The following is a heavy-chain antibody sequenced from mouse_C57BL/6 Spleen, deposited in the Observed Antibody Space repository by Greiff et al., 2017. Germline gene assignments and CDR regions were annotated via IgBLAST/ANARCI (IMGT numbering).Heavy chain of an antibody. Sequence: QVQLKQPGAELVKPGASVKLSCKASGYTFTSYWMHWVKQRPGRGLEWIGRIDPNSGGTKYNEKFKSKATLTVDKPSSTAYMQLSSLTSEDSAVYSCASEAVYDGYAVCWTAAMEDWGKGTSVTV. CDR2: IDPNSGGT. D-gene: IGHD2-3*01. CDR3: ASEAVYDGYAVCWTAAMED. V-gene: IGHV1-72*01. CDR1: GYTFTSYW. J-gene: IGHJ4*01.